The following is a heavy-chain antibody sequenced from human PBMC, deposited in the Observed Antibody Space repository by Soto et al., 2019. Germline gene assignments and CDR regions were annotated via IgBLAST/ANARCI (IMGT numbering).Heavy chain of an antibody. CDR3: AMIPVDTYMIYWFDP. D-gene: IGHD3-16*01. J-gene: IGHJ5*01. CDR1: GYTFTSYY. Sequence: GASVKVSCKASGYTFTSYYMHWVRQAPGQGLEWMGTINPSGGSTTYAQKFQGRVTMTRDTPNNQFSLKVTSVTAADTAVYYCAMIPVDTYMIYWFDPWGQGTLVTVSS. CDR2: INPSGGST. V-gene: IGHV1-46*01.